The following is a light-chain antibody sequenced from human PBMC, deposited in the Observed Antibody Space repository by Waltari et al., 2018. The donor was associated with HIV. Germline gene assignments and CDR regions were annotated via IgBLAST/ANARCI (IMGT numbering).Light chain of an antibody. CDR3: QQSYSTPYT. CDR2: AAS. V-gene: IGKV1-39*01. CDR1: QTINRY. Sequence: DIQMTQSPSSLSASVGDRVTITCRASQTINRYLNWYQQKPGKAPKLLIYAASSLQSGVPSRFSGSGSGTDFTLTITSLQPEDSASYFCQQSYSTPYTFGRGTKVEIK. J-gene: IGKJ2*01.